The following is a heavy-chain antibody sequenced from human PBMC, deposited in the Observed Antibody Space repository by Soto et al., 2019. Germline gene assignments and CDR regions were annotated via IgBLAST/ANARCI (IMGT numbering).Heavy chain of an antibody. CDR2: INPNSGGT. J-gene: IGHJ4*02. Sequence: ASVKVSCKASGYTFTGYYMHWVRQAPGQGLEWMGWINPNSGGTNYAQKFQGWVTMTRDTSISTAYMELSRLRSDDTAVYYCALTLYDSSGYYPLELDYWGQGTLVTVSS. CDR1: GYTFTGYY. D-gene: IGHD3-22*01. CDR3: ALTLYDSSGYYPLELDY. V-gene: IGHV1-2*04.